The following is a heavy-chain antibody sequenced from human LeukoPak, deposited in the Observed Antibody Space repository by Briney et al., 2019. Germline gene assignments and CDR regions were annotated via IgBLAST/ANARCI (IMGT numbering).Heavy chain of an antibody. D-gene: IGHD2-15*01. V-gene: IGHV3-23*01. CDR2: ISGSGGST. CDR1: GFTFSSYG. CDR3: ARAIVVVVAATHTFDY. J-gene: IGHJ4*02. Sequence: GGSLRLSCAASGFTFSSYGMSWVRQAPGKGLEWVSAISGSGGSTYYADSVKGRFTISRDNSKNTLYLQMNSLRAEDTAVYYCARAIVVVVAATHTFDYWGQGTLVTVSS.